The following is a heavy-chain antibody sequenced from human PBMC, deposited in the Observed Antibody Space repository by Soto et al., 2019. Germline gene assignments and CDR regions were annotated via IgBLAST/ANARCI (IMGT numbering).Heavy chain of an antibody. CDR1: GGSFSGYY. J-gene: IGHJ4*02. D-gene: IGHD3-10*01. CDR3: ASLLLWFGEVDY. CDR2: IYYSGST. V-gene: IGHV4-30-4*01. Sequence: PSETLSLTCAVYGGSFSGYYWSWIRQPPGKGLEWIGYIYYSGSTYYNPSLKSRVTISVDTSKNQFSLKLSSVTAADTAVYYCASLLLWFGEVDYWGQGTLVTVSS.